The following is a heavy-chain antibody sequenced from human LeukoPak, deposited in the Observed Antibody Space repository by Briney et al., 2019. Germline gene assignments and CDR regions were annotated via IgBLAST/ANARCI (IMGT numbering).Heavy chain of an antibody. D-gene: IGHD4-23*01. CDR2: IYYSGST. CDR1: GGSISSDSCY. CDR3: ARDLLNEGNHLDY. V-gene: IGHV4-39*02. Sequence: PSETLSLTCTVSGGSISSDSCYWAWIRQPPGKGLEWIASIYYSGSTYYNPSLKSRVTISVDTSRNQFSLKLSSVTAADTAVYYCARDLLNEGNHLDYWGQGTLVTVSS. J-gene: IGHJ4*02.